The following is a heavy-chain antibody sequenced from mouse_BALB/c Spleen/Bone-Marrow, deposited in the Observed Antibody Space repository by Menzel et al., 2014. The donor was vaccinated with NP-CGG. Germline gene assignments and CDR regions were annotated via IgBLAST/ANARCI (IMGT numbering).Heavy chain of an antibody. V-gene: IGHV5-9-2*01. D-gene: IGHD2-4*01. J-gene: IGHJ3*01. Sequence: EVNLVESGGGLVKSGGSLKLSCAASGFSFNSYGMSCVRRTPEKRLEWVATISGGGSYTFYPDSVKGRFTISRDNAKNNLYLQLSSLRSEDTALYYCARHAYYDQTEVSFVYWGQGTLVTVSA. CDR3: ARHAYYDQTEVSFVY. CDR1: GFSFNSYG. CDR2: ISGGGSYT.